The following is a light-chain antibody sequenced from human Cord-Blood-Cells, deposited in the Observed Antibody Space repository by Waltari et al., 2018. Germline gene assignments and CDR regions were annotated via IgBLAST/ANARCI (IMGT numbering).Light chain of an antibody. J-gene: IGKJ3*01. CDR2: AAS. CDR3: QQCYSTPFT. CDR1: QSISSY. Sequence: DIQMTQSPSSLSESVGDRVNITCRASQSISSYLNWYQQKPGKAPKLLIYAASSLQSGIPSRFSGSGSGTDFTLTISSLQPEDFATYYCQQCYSTPFTFGPGTKVEIK. V-gene: IGKV1-39*01.